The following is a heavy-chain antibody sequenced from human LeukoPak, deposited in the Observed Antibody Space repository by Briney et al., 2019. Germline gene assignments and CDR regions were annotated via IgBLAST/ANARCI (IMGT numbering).Heavy chain of an antibody. CDR1: GGSISSYY. V-gene: IGHV4-59*01. Sequence: PSETLSLTCTVSGGSISSYYWSWIRQPPGKGLEWIGYIYYSGSTNYNPSLKSRVTISVDRSKNQFSLKLSSVTAADTAVYYCARYSGSYWDYYYGMDVWGQGTTVTVSS. J-gene: IGHJ6*02. CDR3: ARYSGSYWDYYYGMDV. D-gene: IGHD1-26*01. CDR2: IYYSGST.